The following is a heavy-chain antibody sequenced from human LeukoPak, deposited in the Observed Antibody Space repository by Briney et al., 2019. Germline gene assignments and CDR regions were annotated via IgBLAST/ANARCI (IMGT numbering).Heavy chain of an antibody. CDR3: ARAASYDIFYD. V-gene: IGHV4-59*01. Sequence: SETLSLTCTVSGGSISSYYWTWIRQPPGKGLEWIGYIYYSGSTNYNPSLESRVTISVDTSKNQFSLNLRSVTAADTAVYYCARAASYDIFYDWGQGTLVTVSS. CDR2: IYYSGST. CDR1: GGSISSYY. D-gene: IGHD3-9*01. J-gene: IGHJ4*02.